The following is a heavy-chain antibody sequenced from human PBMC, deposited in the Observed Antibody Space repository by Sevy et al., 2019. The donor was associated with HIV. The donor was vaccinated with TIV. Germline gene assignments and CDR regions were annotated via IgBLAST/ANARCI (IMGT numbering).Heavy chain of an antibody. Sequence: SETLSLTCTVSGGSISNSYWSWIRQPPGKGLEWIGYIYYSGSTNYNPSLKSRVTMSIDTSKNQFSLNLSSATAADTAVYYCARGGGYYISGSLWGQGTLVTVSS. D-gene: IGHD3-10*01. V-gene: IGHV4-59*01. CDR2: IYYSGST. CDR3: ARGGGYYISGSL. J-gene: IGHJ4*02. CDR1: GGSISNSY.